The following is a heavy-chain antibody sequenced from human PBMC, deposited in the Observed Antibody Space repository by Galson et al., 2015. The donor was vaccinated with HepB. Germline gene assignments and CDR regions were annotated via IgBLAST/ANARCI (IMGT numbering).Heavy chain of an antibody. V-gene: IGHV3-23*01. CDR3: AKVFPEKTDGWYRQALYYFDS. D-gene: IGHD6-19*01. CDR1: GFGFGTHA. Sequence: SLRLSCAASGFGFGTHAMSWVRQAPGKGLEWISGISGNGDSTFYGDSVKGRFTVSRDNSQNTLFLQMNSLRADDTAIYFCAKVFPEKTDGWYRQALYYFDSWGQGTRVTVSS. J-gene: IGHJ4*02. CDR2: ISGNGDST.